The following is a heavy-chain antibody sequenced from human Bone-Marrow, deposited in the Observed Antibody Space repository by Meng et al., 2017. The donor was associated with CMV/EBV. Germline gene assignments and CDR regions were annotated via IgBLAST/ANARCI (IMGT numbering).Heavy chain of an antibody. CDR1: GFIFGDHA. Sequence: GGSLRLSCTVSGFIFGDHAMHWVRQAPGKGLEWVAVISYDGSTKYFADSVKGRFTIYRDNYRDTLFLQMNSLTTEDTGLYYCARHKYGDEYFLDYWGQGNRVTVSS. J-gene: IGHJ4*02. CDR2: ISYDGSTK. D-gene: IGHD4-17*01. CDR3: ARHKYGDEYFLDY. V-gene: IGHV3-30*01.